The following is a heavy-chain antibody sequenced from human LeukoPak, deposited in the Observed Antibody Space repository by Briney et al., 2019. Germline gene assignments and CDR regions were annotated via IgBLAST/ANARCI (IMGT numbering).Heavy chain of an antibody. Sequence: GGSLRLSCAASGFTFSSYATSWVRQAPGKGLEWVSAISGSGGSTYYADSVKGRFTISRDNSKNTLYLQMNSLRAEDTAVYYCAKVHSRGYYGSGSYYNFYYGMDVWGQGTTVTVSS. D-gene: IGHD3-10*01. J-gene: IGHJ6*02. CDR1: GFTFSSYA. CDR2: ISGSGGST. CDR3: AKVHSRGYYGSGSYYNFYYGMDV. V-gene: IGHV3-23*01.